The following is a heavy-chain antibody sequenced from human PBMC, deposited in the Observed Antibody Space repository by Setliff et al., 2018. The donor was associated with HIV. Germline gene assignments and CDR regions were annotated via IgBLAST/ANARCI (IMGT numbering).Heavy chain of an antibody. CDR2: INKEGSKR. D-gene: IGHD6-19*01. J-gene: IGHJ4*01. V-gene: IGHV3-7*03. CDR1: GFTFSSYS. CDR3: ARPLEYKSGWSVITGSFNY. Sequence: LRLSCAASGFTFSSYSMSWVRQAPGKGLEWVANINKEGSKRSYAGSVKGRITISRDNAKNSLYLEMTNVTAEDTAVYYCARPLEYKSGWSVITGSFNYWGHGTLVTVSS.